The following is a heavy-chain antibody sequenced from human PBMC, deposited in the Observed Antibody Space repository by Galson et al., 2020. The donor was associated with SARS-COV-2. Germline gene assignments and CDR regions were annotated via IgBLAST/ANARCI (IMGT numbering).Heavy chain of an antibody. CDR1: GGSISTYY. V-gene: IGHV4-4*07. J-gene: IGHJ4*02. D-gene: IGHD3-10*01. CDR2: TYFNGNT. Sequence: SETLSLTCTVSGGSISTYYWSWIRQPAGKGLEWIGHTYFNGNTNYSPSLKGRVTMSVDTSKNQVSLKLSSVTAADTAVYYCASTGGLEYWGQGTLVTVSS. CDR3: ASTGGLEY.